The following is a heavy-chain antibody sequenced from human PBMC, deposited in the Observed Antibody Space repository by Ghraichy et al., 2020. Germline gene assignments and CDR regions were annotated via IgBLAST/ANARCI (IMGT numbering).Heavy chain of an antibody. CDR2: IYHSGST. CDR1: GYSISSGYY. D-gene: IGHD6-19*01. Sequence: SETLSLTCTVSGYSISSGYYWGWIRQPPGKGLEWIGSIYHSGSTYYNPSLKSRVTISVDTSKNQFSLKLSSVTAADTAVYYCAREPGYSSGWYDGSGWFDPWGQGTLVTVSS. CDR3: AREPGYSSGWYDGSGWFDP. V-gene: IGHV4-38-2*02. J-gene: IGHJ5*02.